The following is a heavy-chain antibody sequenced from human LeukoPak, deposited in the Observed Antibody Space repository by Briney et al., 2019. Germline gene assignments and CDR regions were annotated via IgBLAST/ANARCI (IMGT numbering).Heavy chain of an antibody. J-gene: IGHJ4*02. CDR3: ARSVRGEDY. Sequence: SETLSLTCAVSGYSISSGYYWGWIRQPPGKGLGWIGSIYHSGSTYYNPYLKSRVTISVDTSKNQFSLKLSSVTAADTAVYYCARSVRGEDYWGQGTLVSVSS. CDR1: GYSISSGYY. V-gene: IGHV4-38-2*01. D-gene: IGHD3-10*01. CDR2: IYHSGST.